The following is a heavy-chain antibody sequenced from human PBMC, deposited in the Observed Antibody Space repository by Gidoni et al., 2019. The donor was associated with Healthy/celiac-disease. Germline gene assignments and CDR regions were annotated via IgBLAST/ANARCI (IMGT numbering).Heavy chain of an antibody. Sequence: EVQLVESGGGLVKPGGSLRLSCAASGFTFSSYSMNWVRQAPGKGLEWVSFICRSSSYIYYADSVKGRFTISRDNAKNSLYLQMNSLRAEDTAVYYCARAHGDYGMDVWGQGTTVTVSS. CDR2: ICRSSSYI. CDR3: ARAHGDYGMDV. D-gene: IGHD4-17*01. J-gene: IGHJ6*02. CDR1: GFTFSSYS. V-gene: IGHV3-21*05.